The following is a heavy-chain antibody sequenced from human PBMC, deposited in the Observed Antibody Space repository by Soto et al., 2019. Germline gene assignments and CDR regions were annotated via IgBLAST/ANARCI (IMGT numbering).Heavy chain of an antibody. CDR2: IKQDGSEK. CDR3: ARRGGGLLPGEGYYYYYYMDV. Sequence: GGSLRLSCAASGFTFSSYWMSWVRQAPGKGLEWVANIKQDGSEKYYVDSVKGRFTISRDNAKNSLYLQMNSLRAEDTAVYYCARRGGGLLPGEGYYYYYYMDVWGKGTTVTVSS. D-gene: IGHD4-17*01. V-gene: IGHV3-7*01. J-gene: IGHJ6*03. CDR1: GFTFSSYW.